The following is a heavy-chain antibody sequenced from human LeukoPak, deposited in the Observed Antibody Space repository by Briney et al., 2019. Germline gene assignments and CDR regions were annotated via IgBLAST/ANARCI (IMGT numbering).Heavy chain of an antibody. CDR3: ARDGDFWSGYRSIDY. V-gene: IGHV3-48*03. D-gene: IGHD3-3*01. J-gene: IGHJ4*02. Sequence: GGCLRLSFSASGFTFSSYEMNWVRQAPGKGLEWVSYIRSSGSTIYYADSVKGRFTISRDNAKNSLYLQMNSLRAEDTAVYYCARDGDFWSGYRSIDYWGQGTLVTVSS. CDR2: IRSSGSTI. CDR1: GFTFSSYE.